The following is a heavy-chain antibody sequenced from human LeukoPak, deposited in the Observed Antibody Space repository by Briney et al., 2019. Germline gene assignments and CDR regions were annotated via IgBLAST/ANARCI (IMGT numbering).Heavy chain of an antibody. Sequence: GGSLRLPCAASGFTFSSHSMNWVRQAPGKGLEWVSYISSSSSTIYYADSVKGRFTISRDNAKNSLYLQMNSLRAEDTAVYYCAGGAYYYEDWGQGTLVTVSS. CDR3: AGGAYYYED. D-gene: IGHD3-22*01. CDR2: ISSSSSTI. V-gene: IGHV3-48*01. CDR1: GFTFSSHS. J-gene: IGHJ4*02.